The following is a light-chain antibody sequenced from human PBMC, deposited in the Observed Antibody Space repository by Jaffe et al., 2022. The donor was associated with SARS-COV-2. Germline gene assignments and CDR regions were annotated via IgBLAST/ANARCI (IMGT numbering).Light chain of an antibody. V-gene: IGLV2-14*03. CDR1: SSDVGGYKS. J-gene: IGLJ1*01. CDR3: SSYTSSNTYV. CDR2: DVS. Sequence: QSALTQSASVSGSPGQSITISCTGTSSDVGGYKSVSWYQQHPGRAPKLMVYDVSLRPAGISDRFSGSKSGNTASLTISGLQAEDEADYYCSSYTSSNTYVFGTGTKVTVL.